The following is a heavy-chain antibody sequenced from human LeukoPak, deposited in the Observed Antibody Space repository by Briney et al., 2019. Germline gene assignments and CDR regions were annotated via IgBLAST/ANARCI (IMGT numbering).Heavy chain of an antibody. V-gene: IGHV3-23*01. Sequence: GGSLRLSCAASRFTFSSYAMSWVRQAPGKGLEWVSAISSGGGGTYYADSVKGRFTISRDSSKNTVFLQMNSLRAEDTAIYYCAKRSTLGGPGYFDLWGRGTLVTVSS. CDR1: RFTFSSYA. D-gene: IGHD2/OR15-2a*01. CDR2: ISSGGGGT. J-gene: IGHJ2*01. CDR3: AKRSTLGGPGYFDL.